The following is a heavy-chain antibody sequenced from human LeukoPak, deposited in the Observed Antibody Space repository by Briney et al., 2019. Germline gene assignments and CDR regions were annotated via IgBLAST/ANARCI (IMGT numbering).Heavy chain of an antibody. CDR2: IDPNSGGT. J-gene: IGHJ4*02. V-gene: IGHV1-2*02. D-gene: IGHD3-10*01. Sequence: GASVKVSCKASGYSFTDLYVHWVRQAPGQGLEWMGLIDPNSGGTNYAQKFQGRVTMTRDTSVNTAFLELSRLTSDDTAVYYCAKFDFRGNDRFFDYWGQGSLVTVSS. CDR3: AKFDFRGNDRFFDY. CDR1: GYSFTDLY.